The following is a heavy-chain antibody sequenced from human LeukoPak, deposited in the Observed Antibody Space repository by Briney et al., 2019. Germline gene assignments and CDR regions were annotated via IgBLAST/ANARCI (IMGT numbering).Heavy chain of an antibody. CDR2: IWYDGSNK. Sequence: GGSLRLSCAASGFTFSSYGMHWVRQAPGKGLEWVAVIWYDGSNKYYADSVKGRFTISRDNSKNTLYLQMNSLRAEDTAVYYCARDDAGSGSYSTSNFDYWGQGTLVTVSS. J-gene: IGHJ4*02. CDR1: GFTFSSYG. V-gene: IGHV3-33*01. CDR3: ARDDAGSGSYSTSNFDY. D-gene: IGHD3-10*01.